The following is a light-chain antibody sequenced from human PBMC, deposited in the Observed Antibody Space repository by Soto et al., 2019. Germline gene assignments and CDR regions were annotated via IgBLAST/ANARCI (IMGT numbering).Light chain of an antibody. CDR2: KES. CDR1: QSINTW. V-gene: IGKV1-5*03. CDR3: LQDNSYCTRT. J-gene: IGKJ1*01. Sequence: DIQMTQSPSTLSASVGDRVTITCRAIQSINTWLAWYQQKPGKAPKILIYKESSLVSGVPSMFSGSRPGTDFTLTISSRQPYCFGTYYCLQDNSYCTRTLGRGTKVQL.